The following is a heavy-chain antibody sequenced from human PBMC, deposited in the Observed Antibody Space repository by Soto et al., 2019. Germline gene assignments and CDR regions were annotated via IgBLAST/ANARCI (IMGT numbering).Heavy chain of an antibody. Sequence: GGSLRLSCAASGFTFSSYGMHWVRQAPGKGLEWVAVISYDGGTTDYAAPVKGRFTISRDDSKNTLYLQMNSLKTEDTAVYYCTAYPLQPEPLDYWGQGTLVTVSS. V-gene: IGHV3-15*01. CDR2: ISYDGGTT. CDR1: GFTFSSYG. J-gene: IGHJ4*02. CDR3: TAYPLQPEPLDY. D-gene: IGHD2-15*01.